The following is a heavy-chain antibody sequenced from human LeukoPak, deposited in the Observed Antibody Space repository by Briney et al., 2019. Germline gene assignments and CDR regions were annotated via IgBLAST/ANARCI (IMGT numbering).Heavy chain of an antibody. Sequence: GGSLRLSCTVSGFTVSSNSMSWVRQAPGKGLEWVSFIYSDNTHYSDSVKGRFTISRDNSKNTLYLQMNSLRAEDTAVYYCAKDERGIAAAGAIDYWGQGTLVTVSS. CDR3: AKDERGIAAAGAIDY. J-gene: IGHJ4*02. D-gene: IGHD6-13*01. CDR1: GFTVSSNS. V-gene: IGHV3-53*01. CDR2: IYSDNT.